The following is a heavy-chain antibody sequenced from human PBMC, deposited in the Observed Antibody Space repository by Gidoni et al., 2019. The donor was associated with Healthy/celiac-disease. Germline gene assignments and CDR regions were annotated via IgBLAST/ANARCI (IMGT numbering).Heavy chain of an antibody. CDR3: ARSGWDTIGYCSGGSCFRREYYFDY. D-gene: IGHD2-15*01. J-gene: IGHJ4*02. CDR1: GGSISSGDYY. CDR2: IYYSGST. Sequence: QVQLQESGPGLVKPSQTLSLTCTVSGGSISSGDYYWSWIRQPPGKGLEWIGYIYYSGSTYYNPSLKSRVTISVDTSKNQFSLKLSSVTAADTAVYYCARSGWDTIGYCSGGSCFRREYYFDYWGQGTLVTVSS. V-gene: IGHV4-30-4*01.